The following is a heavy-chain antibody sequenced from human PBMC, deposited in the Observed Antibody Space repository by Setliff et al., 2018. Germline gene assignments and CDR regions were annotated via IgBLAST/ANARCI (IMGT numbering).Heavy chain of an antibody. CDR2: INQRESAK. V-gene: IGHV3-7*03. CDR1: GLIFSNNW. Sequence: GGSLRLSCAASGLIFSNNWMSWVRQAPGKGLEWVANINQRESAKLYVDSVKGRFTISRDNAENSLYLQMTSLRAEDTAVYYCARTDGTNLGYFDNWGQGTLVTVSS. D-gene: IGHD2-8*01. CDR3: ARTDGTNLGYFDN. J-gene: IGHJ4*02.